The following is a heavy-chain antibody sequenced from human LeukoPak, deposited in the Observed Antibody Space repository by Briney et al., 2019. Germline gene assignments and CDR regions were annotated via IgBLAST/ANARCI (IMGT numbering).Heavy chain of an antibody. V-gene: IGHV3-53*04. Sequence: GGSLRLSCAASGFTVSNNYMTWVRQAPGKGLEWVSVIYSAGSTYYGDSVKGRFTISRHNSKNILYLQMDTLTIEDTAVYYCARAYGGDFPGYWLDSWGQGALVTVSS. CDR2: IYSAGST. J-gene: IGHJ5*01. CDR1: GFTVSNNY. CDR3: ARAYGGDFPGYWLDS. D-gene: IGHD4-23*01.